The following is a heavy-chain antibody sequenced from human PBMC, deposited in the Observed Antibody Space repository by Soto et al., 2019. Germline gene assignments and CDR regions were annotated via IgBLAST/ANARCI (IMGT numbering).Heavy chain of an antibody. CDR1: GFSFSLYG. V-gene: IGHV3-33*01. D-gene: IGHD5-12*01. CDR2: IRYDGSDK. J-gene: IGHJ4*02. Sequence: QVNLVESGGGVVPPGTSLRLSCAGSGFSFSLYGMHWVRQAPGKGLEWVAFIRYDGSDKQCADTVKGRCAVSRDNLENTLALQIDNLSADDTATYYCARDQGGSVAYLDVWGQGTLVTVSS. CDR3: ARDQGGSVAYLDV.